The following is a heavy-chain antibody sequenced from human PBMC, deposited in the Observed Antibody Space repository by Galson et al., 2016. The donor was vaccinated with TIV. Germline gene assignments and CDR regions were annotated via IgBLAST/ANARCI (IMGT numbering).Heavy chain of an antibody. Sequence: SVKVSCKASGYTLTGYYLHWVRQAPGQGLEWMGWINPNSGDTHYAENFQGWVTMTRDTSIATAYMELTRLKFDDTAVFYCARRYFDLWGRGTLVTVSS. CDR1: GYTLTGYY. J-gene: IGHJ2*01. CDR3: ARRYFDL. V-gene: IGHV1-2*04. CDR2: INPNSGDT.